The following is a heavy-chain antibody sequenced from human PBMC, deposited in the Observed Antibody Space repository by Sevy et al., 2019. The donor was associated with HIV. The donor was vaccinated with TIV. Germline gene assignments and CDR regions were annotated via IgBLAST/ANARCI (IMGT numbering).Heavy chain of an antibody. CDR2: VYPGDSDT. J-gene: IGHJ6*02. Sequence: GESLKISCKGSGYSFNSYWIGWVRQMPGKGLEWMGIVYPGDSDTRYSQSFQGQVTISADKSISTAYLQWSSLKASDTALYYCARSFDSTFNGAYYYGMDVWGQGTTVTVSS. CDR1: GYSFNSYW. D-gene: IGHD3-9*01. CDR3: ARSFDSTFNGAYYYGMDV. V-gene: IGHV5-51*01.